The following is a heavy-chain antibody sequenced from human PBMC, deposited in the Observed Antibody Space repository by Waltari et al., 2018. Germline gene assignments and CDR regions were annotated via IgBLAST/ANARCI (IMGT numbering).Heavy chain of an antibody. V-gene: IGHV3-33*03. Sequence: QFQLVESGGGVVQPGTSLRLSCAASGFDFGYYGLPWVRQAPGKGLEWVAVIWSDGSNKYYSDSVRGRFTISRDNSKNTVYLQMISLRVEDTAIYYCAKDYGVVTTVPWFDPWGQGTLVTVSS. J-gene: IGHJ5*02. CDR2: IWSDGSNK. CDR1: GFDFGYYG. CDR3: AKDYGVVTTVPWFDP. D-gene: IGHD2-21*02.